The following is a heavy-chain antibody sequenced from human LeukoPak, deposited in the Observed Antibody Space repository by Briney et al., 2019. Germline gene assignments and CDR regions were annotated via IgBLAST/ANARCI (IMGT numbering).Heavy chain of an antibody. CDR3: ASDDYDILTGYYRSV. CDR1: GGSISSYY. D-gene: IGHD3-9*01. Sequence: SETLSLTCTVSGGSISSYYWSWIRQPPGKELEWIGYIYYSGSTNYNPSLKSRVTISVDTSKNQFSLKLSSVTAADTAVYYCASDDYDILTGYYRSVWGQGTTVTVSS. J-gene: IGHJ6*02. V-gene: IGHV4-59*01. CDR2: IYYSGST.